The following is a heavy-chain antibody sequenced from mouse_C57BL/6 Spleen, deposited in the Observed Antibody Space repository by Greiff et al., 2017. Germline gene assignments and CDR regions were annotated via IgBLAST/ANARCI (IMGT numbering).Heavy chain of an antibody. CDR2: IHPNSGST. V-gene: IGHV1-64*01. CDR1: GYTFTSYW. Sequence: QVQLQQPGAELVKPGASVKLSCKASGYTFTSYWMHWVKQRPGQGLEWIGMIHPNSGSTNYNEKFKSKATLTVDKSSSTAYMQLSSLISEDSAVYYCARAIPYYYAMDYWGQGTSVTVSS. CDR3: ARAIPYYYAMDY. J-gene: IGHJ4*01.